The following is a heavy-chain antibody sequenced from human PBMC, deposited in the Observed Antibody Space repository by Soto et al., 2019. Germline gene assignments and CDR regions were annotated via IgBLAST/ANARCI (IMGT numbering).Heavy chain of an antibody. CDR2: INAGNGHT. CDR1: GYTFTNYA. V-gene: IGHV1-3*01. CDR3: ARGRCTQTTADYYPDD. J-gene: IGHJ4*02. D-gene: IGHD3-10*01. Sequence: QVQLVQSGTEVKKPGASVILSCKASGYTFTNYAIHWVRQAPGQRLEWMVWINAGNGHTKYSQKLQGRDTVTRDPYTAAAYMELSSLRSEDTTVYYCARGRCTQTTADYYPDDWGQGTLVTVSS.